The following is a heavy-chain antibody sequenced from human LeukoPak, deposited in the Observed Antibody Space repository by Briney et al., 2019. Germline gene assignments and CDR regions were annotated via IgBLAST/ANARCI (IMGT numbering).Heavy chain of an antibody. D-gene: IGHD3-10*01. CDR3: ARSIKRGLFDY. CDR2: VYYNGSS. V-gene: IGHV4-59*01. J-gene: IGHJ4*02. Sequence: SETLSLTCTVSGGSIGFYYWNWIRQPPGKGLEWNGCVYYNGSSNYNPSLKSRVTISVDTSKIQFSLKLSSVTTADTAVYYCARSIKRGLFDYWGQGSLVTVSS. CDR1: GGSIGFYY.